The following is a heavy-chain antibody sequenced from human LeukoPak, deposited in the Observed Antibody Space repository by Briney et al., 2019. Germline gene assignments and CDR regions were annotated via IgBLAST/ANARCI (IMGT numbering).Heavy chain of an antibody. CDR2: ISAYNGNT. Sequence: GASVKVSCKASGYTFTSYGISWVRQAPGQGLEWMGWISAYNGNTNYAQKLQGRVTMTTDTSTSTAYMELRSLRSDDTAVYYCARAHSSSWYGDYYYGMDVWGQGTTVTVSS. D-gene: IGHD6-13*01. CDR3: ARAHSSSWYGDYYYGMDV. J-gene: IGHJ6*02. V-gene: IGHV1-18*01. CDR1: GYTFTSYG.